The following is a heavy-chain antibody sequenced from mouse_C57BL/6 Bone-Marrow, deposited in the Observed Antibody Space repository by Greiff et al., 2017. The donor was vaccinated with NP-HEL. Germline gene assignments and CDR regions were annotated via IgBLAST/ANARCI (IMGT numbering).Heavy chain of an antibody. V-gene: IGHV1-26*01. CDR1: GYTFTDYY. CDR3: ARAVVATSRYFDV. J-gene: IGHJ1*03. Sequence: EVQLQQSGPELVKPGASVKISCKASGYTFTDYYMNWVKQSHGKSLEWIGDINPDNGGTSYNQKFKGKATLTVDKSSSTAYMELRSLTSEDSAVYYCARAVVATSRYFDVWGTGTTVTVSS. D-gene: IGHD1-1*01. CDR2: INPDNGGT.